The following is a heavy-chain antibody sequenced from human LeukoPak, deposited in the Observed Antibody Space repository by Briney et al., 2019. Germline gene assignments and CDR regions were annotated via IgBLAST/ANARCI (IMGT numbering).Heavy chain of an antibody. CDR2: ISYDGSNK. J-gene: IGHJ4*02. D-gene: IGHD6-19*01. V-gene: IGHV3-30*18. CDR1: GFTFSSYG. Sequence: GGSLRLSCAASGFTFSSYGMHWVRQAPGKGLEWVAVISYDGSNKYYADSVKGRFTISRDNSKNTLYLQMNSLRAEDTAVYYCAKPVAGNFDYWGQGTLVTVSS. CDR3: AKPVAGNFDY.